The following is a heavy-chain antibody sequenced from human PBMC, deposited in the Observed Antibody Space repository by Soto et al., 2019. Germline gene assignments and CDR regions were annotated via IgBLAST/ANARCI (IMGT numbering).Heavy chain of an antibody. D-gene: IGHD6-6*01. Sequence: SETLSLTCTVSGGSISSYYWSWIRQPPGKGLEWIGYIYYSGSTNYNPSLKSRVTISVDTSKNQFSLKLSSVTAADTAVYYCARRAARLPYYYYYMDVWGKGTTVTVSS. CDR3: ARRAARLPYYYYYMDV. V-gene: IGHV4-59*08. J-gene: IGHJ6*03. CDR2: IYYSGST. CDR1: GGSISSYY.